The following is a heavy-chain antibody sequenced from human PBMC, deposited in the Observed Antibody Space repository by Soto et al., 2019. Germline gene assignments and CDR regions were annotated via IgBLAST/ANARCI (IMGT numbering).Heavy chain of an antibody. V-gene: IGHV1-18*01. D-gene: IGHD1-26*01. CDR3: AKLATYSTISPFDI. CDR1: GYNFTNFG. CDR2: ISPYSGNT. Sequence: QVQLVQSGGEMKKSGASVKVSCKASGYNFTNFGINWLRKAPGQGLEWVGWISPYSGNTNYAQKFRGRVTMTTDATTAYMELRSLRSDDAAVHYCAKLATYSTISPFDIWGHGTMVTVSS. J-gene: IGHJ3*02.